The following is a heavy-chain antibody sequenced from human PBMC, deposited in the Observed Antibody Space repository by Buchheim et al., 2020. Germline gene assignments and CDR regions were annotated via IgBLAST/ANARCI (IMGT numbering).Heavy chain of an antibody. CDR2: IYYSGST. D-gene: IGHD5-24*01. Sequence: QVQLQESGPGLVKPSETLSLTCTVSGGSVSSGSYYWSWIRQPPGKGLEWIGYIYYSGSTNYNPSLKSRVTISVDTSKNQFSLKLSSVTAVDTAVYYCARDRLRDGYNSNWFDPWGQGTL. CDR3: ARDRLRDGYNSNWFDP. J-gene: IGHJ5*02. V-gene: IGHV4-61*01. CDR1: GGSVSSGSYY.